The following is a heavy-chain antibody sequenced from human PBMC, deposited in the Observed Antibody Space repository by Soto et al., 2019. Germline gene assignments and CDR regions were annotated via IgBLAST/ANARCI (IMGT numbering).Heavy chain of an antibody. J-gene: IGHJ3*02. CDR3: AKVKQQWLTPRGAFDI. D-gene: IGHD6-19*01. Sequence: GGSLRLSCAASGFTFSSYGMHWVRQAPGKGLEWVAVISYDGSNKYYADSVKGRFTISRDNSKNTLYLQMNSLRAEDTAVYYCAKVKQQWLTPRGAFDIWGQGTMVTVSS. CDR1: GFTFSSYG. V-gene: IGHV3-30*18. CDR2: ISYDGSNK.